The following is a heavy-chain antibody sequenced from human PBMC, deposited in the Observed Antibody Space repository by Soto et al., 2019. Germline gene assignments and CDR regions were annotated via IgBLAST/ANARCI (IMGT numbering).Heavy chain of an antibody. Sequence: GGSLRLSCAASGFTFSSYGMHWVRQAPGKGLEWVAVIWYDGSNKYYADSVKGRFTISRDNSKNTLYLQMNSLRAEDTAAYYCARVGYGSGSYPGWGQGTLVTVSS. CDR1: GFTFSSYG. CDR2: IWYDGSNK. CDR3: ARVGYGSGSYPG. J-gene: IGHJ4*02. V-gene: IGHV3-33*01. D-gene: IGHD3-10*01.